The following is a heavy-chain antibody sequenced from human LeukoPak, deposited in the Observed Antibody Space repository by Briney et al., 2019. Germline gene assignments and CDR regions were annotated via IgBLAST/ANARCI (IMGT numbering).Heavy chain of an antibody. D-gene: IGHD6-6*01. J-gene: IGHJ5*02. CDR3: ARQAPTDWFDP. CDR1: GGSISSYY. Sequence: SETLSLTCTVSGGSISSYYWSWIRQPPRKGLEWIGFIYYSGSANYNPSPKSRVTISVDTSKNQFSLKLSSVTAADTAVYYCARQAPTDWFDPWGQGTLVTVSS. CDR2: IYYSGSA. V-gene: IGHV4-59*01.